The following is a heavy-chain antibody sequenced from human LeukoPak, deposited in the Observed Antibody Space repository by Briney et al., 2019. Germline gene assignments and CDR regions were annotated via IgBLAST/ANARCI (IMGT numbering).Heavy chain of an antibody. CDR2: INPNSGGT. V-gene: IGHV1-2*02. CDR3: ARFYCSSTSCYFDY. CDR1: GYTFTGYY. D-gene: IGHD2-2*01. Sequence: ASVNVSCKASGYTFTGYYMHWVRQAPGQGLEWMGWINPNSGGTNYAQKFQGRVTMTRDTSISTAYMELSRLRSDDTAVYYCARFYCSSTSCYFDYWGQGTLVTVSS. J-gene: IGHJ4*02.